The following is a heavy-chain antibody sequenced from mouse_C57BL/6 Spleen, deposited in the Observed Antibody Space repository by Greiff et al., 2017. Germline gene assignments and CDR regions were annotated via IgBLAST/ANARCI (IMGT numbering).Heavy chain of an antibody. CDR3: ARINSNYEAWIAY. D-gene: IGHD2-5*01. V-gene: IGHV1-62-3*01. Sequence: QVQLQQPGAELVKPGASVKLSCKASGYTFTSYWMHWVKQRPGRGLEWIGRIDPNSGGTKYNEKFKSKATLTIDPSSSTTYIQLSSLTSEDSAVYYCARINSNYEAWIAYWGQGTLVTVSA. J-gene: IGHJ3*01. CDR2: IDPNSGGT. CDR1: GYTFTSYW.